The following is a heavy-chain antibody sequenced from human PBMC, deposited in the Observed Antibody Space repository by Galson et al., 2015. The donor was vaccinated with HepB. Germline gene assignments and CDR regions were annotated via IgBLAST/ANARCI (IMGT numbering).Heavy chain of an antibody. CDR2: IYYSGRT. Sequence: TLSLTCTVSGGSISSGDYYWSWIRQPPGKGLEWIGYIYYSGRTYYNPSLKSRVTISVDTSKNQFSLKLSSVTAADTAVYYCARVAAYYYDSSGFMAFDIWGQGTMVTVSS. V-gene: IGHV4-30-4*01. CDR1: GGSISSGDYY. J-gene: IGHJ3*02. CDR3: ARVAAYYYDSSGFMAFDI. D-gene: IGHD3-22*01.